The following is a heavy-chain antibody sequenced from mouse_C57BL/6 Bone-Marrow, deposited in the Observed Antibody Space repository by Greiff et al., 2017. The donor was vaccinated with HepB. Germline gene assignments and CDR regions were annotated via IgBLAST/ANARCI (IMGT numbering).Heavy chain of an antibody. J-gene: IGHJ1*03. CDR3: ARRYDGSSYGYFDV. Sequence: QVQLQQPGAELVKPGASVKLSCKASGYTFTSYWMHWVKQRPGQGLEWIGMIHPNSGSTNYNEKFKSKATLTVDKSSSTAYMQLSSLTSEDSAVYYWARRYDGSSYGYFDVWGTGTTVTVSS. CDR2: IHPNSGST. V-gene: IGHV1-64*01. CDR1: GYTFTSYW. D-gene: IGHD1-1*01.